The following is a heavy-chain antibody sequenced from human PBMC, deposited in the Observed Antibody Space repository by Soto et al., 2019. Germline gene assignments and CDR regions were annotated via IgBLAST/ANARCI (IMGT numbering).Heavy chain of an antibody. CDR3: ARHKEYRFDP. V-gene: IGHV5-10-1*01. CDR2: IDPSDSYT. J-gene: IGHJ5*02. CDR1: GYSFTSYW. Sequence: GESLKISCKGSGYSFTSYWISWVRQMPGKGLEWMGRIDPSDSYTNYGPSFQGHVTISADKSISTAYLQWSSLKASDTAMYYCARHKEYRFDPWGQGTLVTVSS. D-gene: IGHD6-6*01.